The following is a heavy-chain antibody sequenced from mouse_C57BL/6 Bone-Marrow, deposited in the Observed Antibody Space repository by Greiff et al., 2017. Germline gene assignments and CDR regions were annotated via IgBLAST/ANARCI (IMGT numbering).Heavy chain of an antibody. Sequence: VKLMESGAELARPGASVKLSCKASGYTFTSYGISWVKQRTGQGLEWIGEIYPRSGNTYYNEKFKGKATLTADKSSSTAYMELRRLTSEDSAVYFCARDSNYGDCAMDYWGQGTSVTVSS. V-gene: IGHV1-81*01. J-gene: IGHJ4*01. CDR1: GYTFTSYG. CDR2: IYPRSGNT. CDR3: ARDSNYGDCAMDY. D-gene: IGHD2-5*01.